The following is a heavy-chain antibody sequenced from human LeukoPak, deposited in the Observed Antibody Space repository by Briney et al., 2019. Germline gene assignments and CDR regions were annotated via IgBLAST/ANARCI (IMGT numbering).Heavy chain of an antibody. Sequence: GGSLRLSCAGSGFTFSNYWMYWVRQAPGKGLVWVSHVDAHGGSRTYADSVKGRFTISRDNDKKTMYLQMSSLRAEDTAVHYCVRGPSFYYYYYDMDVWGRGTTVTVSS. D-gene: IGHD6-6*01. CDR1: GFTFSNYW. CDR2: VDAHGGSR. J-gene: IGHJ6*02. CDR3: VRGPSFYYYYYDMDV. V-gene: IGHV3-74*01.